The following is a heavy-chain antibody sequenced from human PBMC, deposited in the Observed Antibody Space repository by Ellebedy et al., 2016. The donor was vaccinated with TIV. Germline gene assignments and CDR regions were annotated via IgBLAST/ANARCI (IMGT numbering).Heavy chain of an antibody. Sequence: AASVKVSCKASGYTFTSYDINWVRQATGQGLEWMGWMNPNSGNTGYAQKFQGRVTMTRNTSISTAYMELSSLISEDTAVYYCARVEKEQWLVTTHGFDPWGQGTLVTVSS. D-gene: IGHD6-19*01. CDR2: MNPNSGNT. V-gene: IGHV1-8*01. J-gene: IGHJ5*02. CDR1: GYTFTSYD. CDR3: ARVEKEQWLVTTHGFDP.